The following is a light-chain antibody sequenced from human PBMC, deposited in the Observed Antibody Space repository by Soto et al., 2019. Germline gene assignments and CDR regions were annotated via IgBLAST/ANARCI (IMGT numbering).Light chain of an antibody. CDR1: TSDVGSYDL. J-gene: IGLJ1*01. Sequence: QSVLTQPASVSGSPGQSITISCTGTTSDVGSYDLVSWYQQHPGRAPKIMIYKVSKRPSGDSNRFSGSKSGNTASLTISGLQAEDEADYYCCSYAGGRSPYVFGTGTKVTVL. CDR2: KVS. CDR3: CSYAGGRSPYV. V-gene: IGLV2-23*02.